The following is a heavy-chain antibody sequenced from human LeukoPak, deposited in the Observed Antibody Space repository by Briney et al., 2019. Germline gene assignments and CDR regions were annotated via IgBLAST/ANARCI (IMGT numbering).Heavy chain of an antibody. CDR3: AKDGLGQQLVYYFDY. V-gene: IGHV3-23*01. CDR2: ISGSGGST. D-gene: IGHD6-13*01. J-gene: IGHJ4*02. CDR1: GFTFSSYA. Sequence: GGSLRLSCAASGFTFSSYAMSWVRQAPGKGLEWVSAISGSGGSTYYADSMKGRFTISRDNSKNTLYLQMNSLRAEDTAVYYCAKDGLGQQLVYYFDYWGQGTLVTVSS.